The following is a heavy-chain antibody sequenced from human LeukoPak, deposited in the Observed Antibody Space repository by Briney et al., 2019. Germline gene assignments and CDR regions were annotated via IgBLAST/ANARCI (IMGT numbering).Heavy chain of an antibody. CDR2: INQGGSVK. D-gene: IGHD1-14*01. V-gene: IGHV3-7*01. J-gene: IGHJ4*02. Sequence: PGGSLRLSCAASGFTFGGHWMSWVRQAPGKGLEWVANINQGGSVKYYVDSVKGRFTISRDNANNLLYLQMNSLRGEDTAVYYCTRDRSRAEDDWGQGTLVTVSS. CDR3: TRDRSRAEDD. CDR1: GFTFGGHW.